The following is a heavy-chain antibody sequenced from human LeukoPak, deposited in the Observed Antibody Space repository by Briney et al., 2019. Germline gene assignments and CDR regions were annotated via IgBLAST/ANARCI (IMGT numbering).Heavy chain of an antibody. V-gene: IGHV3-23*01. CDR3: ARGLVDILTGPYFDP. CDR2: ISGSGGST. D-gene: IGHD3-9*01. Sequence: GGSLRLSCAASGFTFSSYAMSWVRQAPGKGLEWVSAISGSGGSTYYADSVKGRFTISRDNSKNTLYLQMNSLRDEDTAVYYCARGLVDILTGPYFDPWGQGTLVTVSS. CDR1: GFTFSSYA. J-gene: IGHJ5*02.